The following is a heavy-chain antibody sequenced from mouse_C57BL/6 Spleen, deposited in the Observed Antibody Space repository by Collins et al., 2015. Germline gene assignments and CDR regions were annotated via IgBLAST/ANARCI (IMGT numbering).Heavy chain of an antibody. CDR1: GYAFSSYW. Sequence: QVQLQQSGAELVKPGASVKISCKASGYAFSSYWMNWVKQRPGKGLEWIGQIYPGDGDTNYNGKFKGKATLTADKSSSTAYMQLSSLTSEDSAVYFCARVGDYDVPLFAYWGQGTLVTVSA. CDR3: ARVGDYDVPLFAY. CDR2: IYPGDGDT. V-gene: IGHV1-80*01. J-gene: IGHJ3*01. D-gene: IGHD2-4*01.